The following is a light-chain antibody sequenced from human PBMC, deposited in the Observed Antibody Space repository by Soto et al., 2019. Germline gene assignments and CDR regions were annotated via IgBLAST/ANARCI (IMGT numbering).Light chain of an antibody. V-gene: IGKV1-39*01. CDR1: QSVSGW. Sequence: DIQMTQSPSTLSASVGDTVTVTCRASQSVSGWLAWYQQKPGEAPKLLIYAASTLQSGVPSRFSGSGSGTDFTLTISNLQPEDFAGYYCQQTYSSPITFGQGTRLEI. J-gene: IGKJ5*01. CDR2: AAS. CDR3: QQTYSSPIT.